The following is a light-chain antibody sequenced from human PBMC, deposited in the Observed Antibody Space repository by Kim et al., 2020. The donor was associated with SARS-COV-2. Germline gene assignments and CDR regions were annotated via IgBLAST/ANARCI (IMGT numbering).Light chain of an antibody. CDR2: DAS. V-gene: IGKV3-11*01. CDR1: QSVSSY. Sequence: LSPGESATLACRASQSVSSYLAWYQQKPGQAPRLLIYDASNRATGIPARFSGSGSGTDFTLTISSLEPEDFAVYYCQQRSNWPLTFGGGTKVDIK. J-gene: IGKJ4*01. CDR3: QQRSNWPLT.